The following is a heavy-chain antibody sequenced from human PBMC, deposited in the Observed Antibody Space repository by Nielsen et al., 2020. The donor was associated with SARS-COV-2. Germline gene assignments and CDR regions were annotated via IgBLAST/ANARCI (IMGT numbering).Heavy chain of an antibody. V-gene: IGHV4-34*01. J-gene: IGHJ5*02. CDR2: INHSGST. CDR1: GGSFSGYY. Sequence: SETLSLTRAVYGGSFSGYYWSWIRQPPGKGLEWIGEINHSGSTNYNPSLKSRVTISVDTSKNQFSLKLSSVTAADTAVYYCARGVYDFWSGYYHNWFDPWGQGTLVTVSS. D-gene: IGHD3-3*01. CDR3: ARGVYDFWSGYYHNWFDP.